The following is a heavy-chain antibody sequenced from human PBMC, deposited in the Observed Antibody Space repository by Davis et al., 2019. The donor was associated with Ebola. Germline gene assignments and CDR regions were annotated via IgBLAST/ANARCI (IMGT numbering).Heavy chain of an antibody. CDR1: GYTFTGYY. V-gene: IGHV1-46*01. CDR2: INPSAGYT. J-gene: IGHJ6*02. CDR3: ARDGPDYYGLDV. Sequence: ASVKVSCKASGYTFTGYYMHWVRQAPGQGLEWMGGINPSAGYTNYAQKFQGRVTITRDTSTSTVYMEVRSLRSEDTAVYYCARDGPDYYGLDVWGQGTAVTVSS.